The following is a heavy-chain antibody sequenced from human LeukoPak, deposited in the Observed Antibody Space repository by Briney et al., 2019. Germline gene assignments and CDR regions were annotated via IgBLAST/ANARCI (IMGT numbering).Heavy chain of an antibody. Sequence: SETLSLTCTVSDGSITNYDWSWLRQPPGKGLEWLGYIYYSGSTNYNPSLKSRVTISVDTSKNQFSLKLSSVTAADTAVYYCARSRAMYYYDSSGYYDYWGQGTLVTVSS. CDR3: ARSRAMYYYDSSGYYDY. CDR1: DGSITNYD. J-gene: IGHJ4*02. V-gene: IGHV4-59*01. D-gene: IGHD3-22*01. CDR2: IYYSGST.